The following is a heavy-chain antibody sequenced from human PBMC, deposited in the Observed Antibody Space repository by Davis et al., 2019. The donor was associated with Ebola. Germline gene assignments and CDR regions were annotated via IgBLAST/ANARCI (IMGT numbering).Heavy chain of an antibody. J-gene: IGHJ4*02. V-gene: IGHV3-33*01. CDR2: IWYDGSNK. Sequence: GESLKISCAASGFTFSSYGMHWVRQAPGKGLEWVAVIWYDGSNKYYADSVKGRFTISRDNSKNTLYLQMNSLRAEDTAVYYCARDGHAGFGVDYFDYWGQGTLVTVSS. D-gene: IGHD3-16*01. CDR1: GFTFSSYG. CDR3: ARDGHAGFGVDYFDY.